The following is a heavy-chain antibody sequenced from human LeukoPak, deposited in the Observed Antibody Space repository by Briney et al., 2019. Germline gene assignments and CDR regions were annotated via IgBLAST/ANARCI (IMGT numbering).Heavy chain of an antibody. CDR2: IYYSGST. V-gene: IGHV4-31*03. Sequence: SETLSLTCTVSGGSISSGGYYWSWIRQHPGKGLEWIGYIYYSGSTYYNPSLKSRVTISVDTSKNQFSLKLSSVTAADTAVYYCARSRAGHYYSDYWGQGTLVTVSS. CDR3: ARSRAGHYYSDY. CDR1: GGSISSGGYY. D-gene: IGHD1-14*01. J-gene: IGHJ4*02.